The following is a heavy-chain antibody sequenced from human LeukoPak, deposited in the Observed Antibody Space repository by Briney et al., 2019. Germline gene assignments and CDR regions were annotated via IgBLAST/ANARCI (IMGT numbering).Heavy chain of an antibody. J-gene: IGHJ6*02. CDR1: GGSISSGGYY. D-gene: IGHD6-13*01. Sequence: PSETLSLTCTVSGGSISSGGYYWSWIRQHPGKGLEWIGYIYYSGSTYYNPSLKSRVTISVDTSKNQFSLKLSSVTAADTAVYYCARGGYSSSWYSGGYYYGMDVWGQGTTVTVSS. CDR3: ARGGYSSSWYSGGYYYGMDV. CDR2: IYYSGST. V-gene: IGHV4-31*03.